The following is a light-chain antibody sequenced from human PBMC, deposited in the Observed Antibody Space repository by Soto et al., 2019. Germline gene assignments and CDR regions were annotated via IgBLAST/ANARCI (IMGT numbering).Light chain of an antibody. Sequence: EIVLTQSPATLSLSPGGRATLSCRASQSVSSYLAWYQQKPGQAPRLLIFDASNRATGIPARFSGSGSGTDFTLTISSLEPEDCAVYYCQQRSNWPPTFGQGTTLDIK. CDR2: DAS. CDR1: QSVSSY. CDR3: QQRSNWPPT. J-gene: IGKJ2*01. V-gene: IGKV3-11*01.